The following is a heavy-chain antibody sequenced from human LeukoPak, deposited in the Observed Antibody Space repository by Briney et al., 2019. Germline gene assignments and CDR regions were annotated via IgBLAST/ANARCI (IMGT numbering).Heavy chain of an antibody. J-gene: IGHJ4*02. D-gene: IGHD2/OR15-2a*01. CDR3: ASSIS. V-gene: IGHV4-34*01. CDR1: GGSFSGYY. Sequence: PSETLSLTCAVYGGSFSGYYWSWIRQPPGKGLEWIGEIYHSGSTNYNPSLKSRVTISVDKSKNQFSLKLSSVTAADTAVYYCASSISWGQGTLVTVSS. CDR2: IYHSGST.